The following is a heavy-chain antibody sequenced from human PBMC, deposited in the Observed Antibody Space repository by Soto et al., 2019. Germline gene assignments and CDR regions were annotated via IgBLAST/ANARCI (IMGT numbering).Heavy chain of an antibody. D-gene: IGHD4-17*01. CDR2: IAYDGNEK. CDR3: AKDVGDYDPYYNGMDV. Sequence: QVQLVESGGGVVQPGTSLRLSCAASGFTFRTHAMHWVRQAPGKGLEWMAVIAYDGNEKFYADSVKGRFTISRDNSKNALYLQINTLRTEDTAVYYCAKDVGDYDPYYNGMDVWGQGTTVTVSS. J-gene: IGHJ6*02. V-gene: IGHV3-30*18. CDR1: GFTFRTHA.